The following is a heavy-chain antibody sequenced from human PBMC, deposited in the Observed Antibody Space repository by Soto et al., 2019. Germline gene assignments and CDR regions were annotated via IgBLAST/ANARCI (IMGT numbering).Heavy chain of an antibody. CDR1: GGSISSSSYY. CDR2: IYYSGST. CDR3: AKGGSGSYSNAYDI. J-gene: IGHJ3*02. D-gene: IGHD3-10*01. V-gene: IGHV4-39*01. Sequence: QLQLQESGPGLVKPSETLSLTCTVSGGSISSSSYYWGWIRQPPGKGLEWIGSIYYSGSTYYNPSLKSRVTICVDTAKNQVARKLSSVTAADTAVYYCAKGGSGSYSNAYDIWGQGTMVTVSS.